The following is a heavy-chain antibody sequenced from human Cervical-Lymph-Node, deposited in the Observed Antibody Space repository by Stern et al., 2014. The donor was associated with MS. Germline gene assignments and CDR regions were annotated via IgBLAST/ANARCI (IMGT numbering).Heavy chain of an antibody. J-gene: IGHJ5*02. V-gene: IGHV1-69*14. CDR3: ARGSGDNWFGP. D-gene: IGHD3-10*01. Sequence: QDQLVQSGAEVKKPGSSVKLSCKSSGGISWVRQAPGQGLEWMGGVIPFVGTPNYAQKFQGRVTIIADTSANTTYLHLSRLTSADTAVYYCARGSGDNWFGPWGQGTLVTVSS. CDR2: VIPFVGTP. CDR1: GG.